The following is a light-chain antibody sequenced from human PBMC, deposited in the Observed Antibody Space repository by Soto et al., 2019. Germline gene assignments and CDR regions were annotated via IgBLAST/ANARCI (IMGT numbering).Light chain of an antibody. Sequence: LFARAPDPLSVSPGERAAPSCRGSPSVSTSYLAWYQQKPGQAPRLLISGASSRAAGIPDRFSASGSGTDFTLTINRLEPEDFAAYFCQQYGGSPQTFGPGTKVDIK. V-gene: IGKV3-20*01. CDR3: QQYGGSPQT. CDR2: GAS. J-gene: IGKJ1*01. CDR1: PSVSTSY.